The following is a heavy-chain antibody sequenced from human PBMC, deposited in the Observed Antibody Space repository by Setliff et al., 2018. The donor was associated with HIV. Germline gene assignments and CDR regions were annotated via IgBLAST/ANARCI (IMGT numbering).Heavy chain of an antibody. J-gene: IGHJ4*02. CDR2: ISAYNSNT. CDR3: ARDPLGYCSGGSCYSSPLSFDY. CDR1: GYTFTSYG. D-gene: IGHD2-15*01. Sequence: ASVKVSCKASGYTFTSYGISWLRQAPGQGLEWMGWISAYNSNTNYAQKLQGRVTMTTDTSTSTAYMELRSLRSDDTAVYYCARDPLGYCSGGSCYSSPLSFDYWGQGTLVTVSS. V-gene: IGHV1-18*01.